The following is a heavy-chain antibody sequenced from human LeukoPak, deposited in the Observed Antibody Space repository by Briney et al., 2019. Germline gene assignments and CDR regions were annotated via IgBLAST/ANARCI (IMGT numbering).Heavy chain of an antibody. D-gene: IGHD6-13*01. J-gene: IGHJ5*01. CDR1: GFTFSSYA. CDR3: ARESPVAATGRSWFDS. Sequence: GRSLRLSCAASGFTFSSYAMSWVRQAPGKGLEWVSTITGGGSTTYYADSVKGRFTISRDNSKNTLYLQMNSLRAEDTALYYCARESPVAATGRSWFDSWGQGTLVTVSS. CDR2: ITGGGSTT. V-gene: IGHV3-23*01.